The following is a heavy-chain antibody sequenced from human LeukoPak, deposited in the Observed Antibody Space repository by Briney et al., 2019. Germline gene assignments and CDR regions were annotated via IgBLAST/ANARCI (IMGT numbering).Heavy chain of an antibody. D-gene: IGHD3-22*01. CDR2: INHSGST. CDR3: ARDTRSYDTSGYYYFDY. CDR1: GGSFSGYY. V-gene: IGHV4-34*01. J-gene: IGHJ4*02. Sequence: SETLSLTCAVYGGSFSGYYWNWIRQPPGKGLEWIGEINHSGSTNYNPSLKSRVTISVDTSRNQFSLKLSSVTAADAAVYYCARDTRSYDTSGYYYFDYWGQGALVTVSS.